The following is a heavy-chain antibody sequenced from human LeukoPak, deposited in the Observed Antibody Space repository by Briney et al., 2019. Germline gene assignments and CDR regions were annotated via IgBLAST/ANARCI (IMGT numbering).Heavy chain of an antibody. V-gene: IGHV4-59*01. D-gene: IGHD5-24*01. CDR3: ARGRRDGYNNYFDY. Sequence: SETLSLTCTVAGGSISSYYWSWIRQPPGKGLEWIGYIYYSGSTNYNPSLKSRVTISVDTSKNQFSLKLSSVTAADTAVYYCARGRRDGYNNYFDYWGQGTLVTVTA. J-gene: IGHJ4*02. CDR1: GGSISSYY. CDR2: IYYSGST.